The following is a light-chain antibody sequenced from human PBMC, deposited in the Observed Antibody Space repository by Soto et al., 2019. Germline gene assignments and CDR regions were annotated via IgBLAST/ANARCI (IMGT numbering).Light chain of an antibody. J-gene: IGLJ7*01. CDR3: MIWPSNALAV. CDR2: YYSDSDK. V-gene: IGLV5-37*01. CDR1: SDINVGSYN. Sequence: QPVLTQPPSSSASPGESARLTCTLPSDINVGSYNIYWYQQKPGSPPRYLLYYYSDSDKGQGSGVPSRFSGSKDASANTGXXXXXXXXXXXEADYYCMIWPSNALAVFGGGTQLTVL.